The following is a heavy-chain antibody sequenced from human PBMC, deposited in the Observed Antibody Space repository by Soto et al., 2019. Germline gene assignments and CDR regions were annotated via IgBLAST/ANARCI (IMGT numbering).Heavy chain of an antibody. CDR3: ARGSSGSRPYYFDY. D-gene: IGHD3-22*01. CDR1: GGSFSGYY. CDR2: INHSGST. Sequence: SETLSLTCAVYGGSFSGYYWTWIRQPPGTGLEWIGEINHSGSTNYNPSLKSRVTISVDTSKNQFSLKLTSVTAADTAVYYCARGSSGSRPYYFDYWGQGKLVTVSS. V-gene: IGHV4-34*01. J-gene: IGHJ4*02.